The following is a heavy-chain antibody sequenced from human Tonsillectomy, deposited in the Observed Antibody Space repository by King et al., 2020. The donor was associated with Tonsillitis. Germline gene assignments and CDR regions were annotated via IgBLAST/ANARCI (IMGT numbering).Heavy chain of an antibody. Sequence: VQLVESGGGVVQPGRSLRLSCAASGFTFSSYGMHWVRQAPGKGLEWVEVIWYDGSEKYYADSVKGRFTVSRDNSKNTLFLQMNSLRAEDTAVYYCARWAASGYECWGQGTLVTVSS. CDR1: GFTFSSYG. J-gene: IGHJ1*01. D-gene: IGHD5-12*01. V-gene: IGHV3-33*01. CDR2: IWYDGSEK. CDR3: ARWAASGYEC.